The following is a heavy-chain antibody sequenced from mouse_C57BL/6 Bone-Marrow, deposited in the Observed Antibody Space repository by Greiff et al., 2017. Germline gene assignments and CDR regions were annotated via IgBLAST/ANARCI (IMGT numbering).Heavy chain of an antibody. Sequence: QVQLQQSGAELVRPGTSVQMSCKASGYTFTSYWITWVKQRPGQGLEWIGDIYPGSGSTNYNEKFKSKATLTVDTSSSTAYIQLSSLTSEDSAVYYCASISENCWGQGTTLTVSS. CDR3: ASISENC. D-gene: IGHD3-1*01. J-gene: IGHJ2*01. CDR1: GYTFTSYW. CDR2: IYPGSGST. V-gene: IGHV1-55*01.